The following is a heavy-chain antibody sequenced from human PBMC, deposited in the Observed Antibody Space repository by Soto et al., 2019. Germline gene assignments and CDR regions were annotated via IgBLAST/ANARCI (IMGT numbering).Heavy chain of an antibody. D-gene: IGHD3-3*01. CDR1: GDIIRDSGDQY. J-gene: IGHJ4*02. CDR3: AILSRRLFGQYKIDF. V-gene: IGHV4-30-4*08. Sequence: QVQLEESGPGLLRPAQSLSLTCTVSGDIIRDSGDQYWSWVRQPPGKGLQWLAYIHHSGNTYYSPSLKSRLYLSLDTSRNEFSLTQTSVTAADTAVYYCAILSRRLFGQYKIDFWGQGALVTVSS. CDR2: IHHSGNT.